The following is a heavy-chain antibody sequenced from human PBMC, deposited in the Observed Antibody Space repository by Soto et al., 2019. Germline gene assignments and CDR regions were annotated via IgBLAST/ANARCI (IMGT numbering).Heavy chain of an antibody. Sequence: SETLSLTCTFSGGSISSYYWSWIRQPPGKGLEWIGYIYYSGSTNYNPSLKSRVTISVDTSKNQFSLKLSSVTAADTAVYYCARLLGYCSGGSCDWFDPWGQGTLVTVSS. V-gene: IGHV4-59*08. D-gene: IGHD2-15*01. J-gene: IGHJ5*02. CDR1: GGSISSYY. CDR3: ARLLGYCSGGSCDWFDP. CDR2: IYYSGST.